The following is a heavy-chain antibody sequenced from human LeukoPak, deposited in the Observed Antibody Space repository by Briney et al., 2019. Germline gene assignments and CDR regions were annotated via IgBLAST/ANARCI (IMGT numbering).Heavy chain of an antibody. V-gene: IGHV4-39*02. CDR2: ISYSGGT. J-gene: IGHJ3*02. CDR1: GGSIISSNHY. Sequence: SETLSLTCTVSGGSIISSNHYWGWTRQPPGKGLEWFGSISYSGGTAYNPSLRSRVTISVDTSKNQFSLKVNSVTAADTAVYYCAREVEYYDSSGYRPHAFDIWGQGTLVTVSS. CDR3: AREVEYYDSSGYRPHAFDI. D-gene: IGHD3-22*01.